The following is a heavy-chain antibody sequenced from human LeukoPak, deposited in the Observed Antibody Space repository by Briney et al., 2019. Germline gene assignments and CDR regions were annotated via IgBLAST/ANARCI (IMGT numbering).Heavy chain of an antibody. Sequence: GGSLRLSCAASGFTFSSYWMSWVRQAPGKGLEWVANIKQDGSEKYYVDSVKGRFTISRDNAKNSLYLQMNSLRAEDTAVYYCARSSIAARPNYYFDCWGQGTLVTVSS. V-gene: IGHV3-7*01. J-gene: IGHJ4*02. CDR3: ARSSIAARPNYYFDC. D-gene: IGHD6-6*01. CDR1: GFTFSSYW. CDR2: IKQDGSEK.